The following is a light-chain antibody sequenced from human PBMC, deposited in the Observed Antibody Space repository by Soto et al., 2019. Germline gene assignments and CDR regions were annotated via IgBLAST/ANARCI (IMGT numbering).Light chain of an antibody. J-gene: IGLJ1*01. CDR1: SSDVGGYNY. CDR3: CSYAGSYTYV. CDR2: DVS. Sequence: QSVLTQTRSVSGSPGQPDTISCTGTSSDVGGYNYVSWYQQHPGKAPKLMIYDVSKRPSGVPDRFSGSKSGNTASLTISGLQAEDEADYYCCSYAGSYTYVFGTGTKVTVL. V-gene: IGLV2-11*01.